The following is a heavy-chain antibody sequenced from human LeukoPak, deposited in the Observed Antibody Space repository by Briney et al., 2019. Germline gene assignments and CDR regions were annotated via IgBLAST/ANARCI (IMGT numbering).Heavy chain of an antibody. J-gene: IGHJ4*02. D-gene: IGHD3-3*01. Sequence: ASVKVSCKASGYTFTSYAMNWVRQAPGQGLEWMGIINPSGGSTSYAQKFQGRVTMTRDMSTSTVYMELSSLRSEDTAVYYCARDSYYDFWGNHTKKTAYDYWGQGTLVTVSS. CDR1: GYTFTSYA. V-gene: IGHV1-46*01. CDR3: ARDSYYDFWGNHTKKTAYDY. CDR2: INPSGGST.